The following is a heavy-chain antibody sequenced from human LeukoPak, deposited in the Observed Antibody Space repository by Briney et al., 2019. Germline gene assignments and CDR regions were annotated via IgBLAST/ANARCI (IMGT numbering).Heavy chain of an antibody. J-gene: IGHJ4*02. V-gene: IGHV3-21*01. D-gene: IGHD6-19*01. CDR3: ARDPGSIAVAGFIDY. Sequence: PGGSLRLSCAASGFTFSSYSMNWVRQAPGKGLEWVSSISSSSSYIYYADSVKGRLTISRDNAKNSLYLQMNSLRAEDTAVYYCARDPGSIAVAGFIDYWGQGTLVTVSS. CDR1: GFTFSSYS. CDR2: ISSSSSYI.